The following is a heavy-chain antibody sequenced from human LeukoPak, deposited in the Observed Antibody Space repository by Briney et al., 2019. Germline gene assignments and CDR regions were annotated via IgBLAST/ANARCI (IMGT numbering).Heavy chain of an antibody. D-gene: IGHD6-13*01. Sequence: SVKISCKASVGTPSSYAIIWLRHAPGHGREWMGRIIPILGTANYAQKFQGKGTITTDESTTTAYMVLCTLRCEDTAAYYWSRVGIAATGSRTLDYWGQGTLVTVSS. CDR3: SRVGIAATGSRTLDY. CDR2: IIPILGTA. J-gene: IGHJ4*02. CDR1: VGTPSSYA. V-gene: IGHV1-69*11.